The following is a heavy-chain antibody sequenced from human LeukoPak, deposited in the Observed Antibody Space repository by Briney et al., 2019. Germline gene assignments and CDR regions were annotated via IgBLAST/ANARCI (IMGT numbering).Heavy chain of an antibody. J-gene: IGHJ4*02. CDR3: ARLPTDYDYVWGSSY. V-gene: IGHV4-34*01. CDR2: INDSGSS. D-gene: IGHD3-16*01. Sequence: SETLSLTCAVYGGSFSGYYWSWIRQPPGRGREWIGEINDSGSSNYSPSLKSRVTISVDPSKHQFSLTLSSVTAADTAVYYCARLPTDYDYVWGSSYWGQGTLVTVSS. CDR1: GGSFSGYY.